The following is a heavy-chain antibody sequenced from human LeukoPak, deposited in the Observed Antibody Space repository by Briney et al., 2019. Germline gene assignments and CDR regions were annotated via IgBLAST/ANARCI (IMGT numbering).Heavy chain of an antibody. CDR3: ARDPIPDILHYFDY. CDR2: IIPVLGIA. J-gene: IGHJ4*02. CDR1: GGIFSSYA. Sequence: SVKVSCKASGGIFSSYAISWVRQAPGQGLEWMGRIIPVLGIANYAQKFQGRVTITADKSTSTAYMELSSLRSEDTAVYYCARDPIPDILHYFDYWGQGTLVTVSS. D-gene: IGHD3-9*01. V-gene: IGHV1-69*04.